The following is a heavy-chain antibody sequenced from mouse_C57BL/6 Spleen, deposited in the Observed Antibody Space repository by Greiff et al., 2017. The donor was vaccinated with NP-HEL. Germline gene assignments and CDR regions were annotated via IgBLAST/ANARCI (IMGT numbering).Heavy chain of an antibody. Sequence: VQLQQSGAELVKPGASVKISCKASGYAFSSYWMNWVKQRPGKGLEWIGQIYPGDGDTNYNGKFKGKATLTADKSSSTAYMQLSSLTSEDSAVYVCAKVGSSYLDWYFDVWGTGTTVTVSS. CDR2: IYPGDGDT. CDR3: AKVGSSYLDWYFDV. V-gene: IGHV1-80*01. D-gene: IGHD1-1*01. J-gene: IGHJ1*03. CDR1: GYAFSSYW.